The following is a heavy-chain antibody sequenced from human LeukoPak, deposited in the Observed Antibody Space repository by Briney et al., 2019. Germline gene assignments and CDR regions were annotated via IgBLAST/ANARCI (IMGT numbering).Heavy chain of an antibody. Sequence: GGSLRLSCAASGFTLSSYGMHWVRQAPDKGLEWVALISYDGSNEYYADSVKGRFTISRDNSKNTLYLQMNSLRAEDTAVYYCAKRMAGATIDYWGQGTLVTVSS. CDR1: GFTLSSYG. V-gene: IGHV3-30*18. CDR2: ISYDGSNE. D-gene: IGHD6-19*01. CDR3: AKRMAGATIDY. J-gene: IGHJ4*02.